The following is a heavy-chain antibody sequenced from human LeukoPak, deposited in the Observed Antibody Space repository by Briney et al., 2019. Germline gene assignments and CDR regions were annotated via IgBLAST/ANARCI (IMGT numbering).Heavy chain of an antibody. D-gene: IGHD5-12*01. J-gene: IGHJ4*02. CDR1: GGSFSGYY. CDR3: ARRFSGYGRGTFDY. Sequence: PSETLSLTCAVYGGSFSGYYWSWIRQPPGKGLEWIGEINHSGSTNYNPSLKSRVTISVDTSKNQFSLKLSSVTAADTAVYCCARRFSGYGRGTFDYWGQGTLVTVSS. CDR2: INHSGST. V-gene: IGHV4-34*01.